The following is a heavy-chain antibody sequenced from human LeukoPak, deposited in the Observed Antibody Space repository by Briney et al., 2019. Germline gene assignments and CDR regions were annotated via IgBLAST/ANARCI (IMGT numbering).Heavy chain of an antibody. Sequence: PSETLSLTCTVSGYSISDYYWSWIRQSPGKGLEWIGEVYYSGSTHYNPSLKSRVTISIDTSQNQFSLRLRSVTAADTAVYYCAREHDGNGGWFDPWGPGTLVIVSS. CDR1: GYSISDYY. CDR2: VYYSGST. J-gene: IGHJ5*02. V-gene: IGHV4-59*01. CDR3: AREHDGNGGWFDP. D-gene: IGHD3-10*01.